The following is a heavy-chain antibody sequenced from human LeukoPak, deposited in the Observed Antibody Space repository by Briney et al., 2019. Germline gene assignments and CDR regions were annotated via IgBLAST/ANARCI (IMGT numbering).Heavy chain of an antibody. D-gene: IGHD2-2*01. V-gene: IGHV3-30*04. Sequence: GGSLRLSCAASGFTFSSYAMPWVRQAPGKGLEWVAVISYDGSNKYYADSVRGRFTISRDNSKNTLYLQMNSLRAEDTAVYYCARDDDIVVVPADDYYYYYGMDVWGQGTTVTVSS. CDR1: GFTFSSYA. J-gene: IGHJ6*02. CDR3: ARDDDIVVVPADDYYYYYGMDV. CDR2: ISYDGSNK.